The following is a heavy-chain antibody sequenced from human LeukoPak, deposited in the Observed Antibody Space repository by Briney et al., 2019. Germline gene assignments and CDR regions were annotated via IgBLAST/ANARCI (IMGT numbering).Heavy chain of an antibody. V-gene: IGHV3-74*01. D-gene: IGHD1-26*01. Sequence: GGSLRLSCAASGFTFSSYWMHWVRQAPGKGLVWVSRINSDGSSTSYADSVKGRFTISRDNAKNTLYLQMNSLRAEDTAVYYCAKGRSGSHLDYWGQGTLVTVSS. CDR2: INSDGSST. J-gene: IGHJ4*02. CDR1: GFTFSSYW. CDR3: AKGRSGSHLDY.